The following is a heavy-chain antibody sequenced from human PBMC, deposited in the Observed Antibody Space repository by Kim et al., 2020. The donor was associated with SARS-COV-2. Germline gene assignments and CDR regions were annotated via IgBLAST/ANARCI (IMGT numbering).Heavy chain of an antibody. Sequence: SETLSLTCTVSGGSISSYYWSWIRQPPGKGLEWIGYIYYSGSTNYNPSLKSRVTISVDTSKNQFSLQLSSVTAADTAVYYCAREGVYSWAQKYNWFDPWGQGTLVTVSS. CDR2: IYYSGST. CDR1: GGSISSYY. V-gene: IGHV4-59*01. CDR3: AREGVYSWAQKYNWFDP. J-gene: IGHJ5*02. D-gene: IGHD5-18*01.